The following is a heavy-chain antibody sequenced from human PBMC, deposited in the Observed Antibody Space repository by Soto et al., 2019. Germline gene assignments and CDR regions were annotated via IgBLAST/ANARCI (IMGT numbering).Heavy chain of an antibody. D-gene: IGHD4-17*01. CDR1: GGTFSSYT. V-gene: IGHV1-69*04. J-gene: IGHJ6*02. CDR2: IIPILGIA. Sequence: GASVKVSCKASGGTFSSYTISWVRQAPGQGLEWMGRIIPILGIANYAQKFQGRVTITADKSTSTAYMELSSLRSEDTAVYYCAREGTTVTDYYSYNYYGLDVWGQGTTVTAP. CDR3: AREGTTVTDYYSYNYYGLDV.